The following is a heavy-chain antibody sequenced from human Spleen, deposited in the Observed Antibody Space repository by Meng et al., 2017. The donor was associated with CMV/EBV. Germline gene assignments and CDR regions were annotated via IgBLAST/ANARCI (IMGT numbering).Heavy chain of an antibody. CDR2: IYYSGST. J-gene: IGHJ4*02. Sequence: ISSGGYYWSWIRQHPGKGLEWIRYIYYSGSTYYTPSLKSRVTISVDTSKNQFSLKLSSVTAADTAVYYCARDRITIFGVVTHYFDYWGQGTLVTVSS. CDR1: ISSGGYY. V-gene: IGHV4-31*02. CDR3: ARDRITIFGVVTHYFDY. D-gene: IGHD3-3*01.